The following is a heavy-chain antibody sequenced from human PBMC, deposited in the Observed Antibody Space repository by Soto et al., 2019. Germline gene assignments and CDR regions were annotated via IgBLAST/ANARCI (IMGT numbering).Heavy chain of an antibody. V-gene: IGHV3-30*04. CDR2: ISRDGTNK. J-gene: IGHJ4*02. CDR1: GFTFSRYA. Sequence: QVQVVESGGGVVQPGRSLRLACAASGFTFSRYAIHWVRQAPGKGLEWVAVISRDGTNKYYVDSVKGRFTISRDNSINTLYVQMNTLRHEAAAVYYCARSRSGAVADSVDFWRQGTLVTVSS. D-gene: IGHD3-10*01. CDR3: ARSRSGAVADSVDF.